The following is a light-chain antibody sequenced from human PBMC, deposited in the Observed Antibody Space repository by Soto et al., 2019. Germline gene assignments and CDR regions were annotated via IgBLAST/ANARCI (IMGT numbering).Light chain of an antibody. Sequence: ASLSFSASLSVSTILAWYQQKPGQAPRLLIYNALTRATGLHARFSGSWSATEFTLTISLEPAEYFVYYCQQQGRSRERTFGGGTKVDIK. CDR2: NAL. CDR1: LSVSTI. V-gene: IGKV3-15*01. J-gene: IGKJ4*02. CDR3: QQQGRSRERT.